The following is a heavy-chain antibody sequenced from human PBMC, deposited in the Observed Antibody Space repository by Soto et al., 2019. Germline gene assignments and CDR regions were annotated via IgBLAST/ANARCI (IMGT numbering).Heavy chain of an antibody. V-gene: IGHV2-5*02. J-gene: IGHJ4*01. CDR2: IYWDNDK. Sequence: QITLKESGPSPVKPTQNLTVPCTFSGFSPSNSGVGVAWIRQPPGKALECLALIYWDNDKRYSPSLKTRLTITKDTSKNQVVVTMTHVDPVDKATCGCAHCTLPDDGDY. CDR1: GFSPSNSGVG. D-gene: IGHD1-1*01. CDR3: AHCTLPDDGDY.